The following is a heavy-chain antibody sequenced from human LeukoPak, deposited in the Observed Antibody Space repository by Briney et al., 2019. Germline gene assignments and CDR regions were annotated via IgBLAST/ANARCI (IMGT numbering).Heavy chain of an antibody. V-gene: IGHV4-61*08. J-gene: IGHJ4*02. CDR2: ISYSGST. CDR3: ARVRYSDVLTGYYGDGYFDY. CDR1: GVSVSSGGYY. Sequence: SETLSLTCTVSGVSVSSGGYYWSWIRQPPGKGLEYIGYISYSGSTKYNPSLKSRVTISVDTSKNQFSLKLSSVTAADTAVYYCARVRYSDVLTGYYGDGYFDYWGQGTLVTVSS. D-gene: IGHD3-9*01.